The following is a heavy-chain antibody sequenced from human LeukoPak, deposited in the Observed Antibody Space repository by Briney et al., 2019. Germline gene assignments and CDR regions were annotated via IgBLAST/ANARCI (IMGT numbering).Heavy chain of an antibody. V-gene: IGHV3-11*04. D-gene: IGHD2-2*01. CDR2: ISSSGSTI. J-gene: IGHJ4*02. CDR3: ARDPCEFRSCYSPYYFDY. Sequence: GGSLRLSCAASGFTFSDYYMSWIRQAPGKGLEWVSYISSSGSTIYYADSVKGRFTISRDNAKNSLYLQMNSLRAEDTAVYYCARDPCEFRSCYSPYYFDYWGQGTLVIVSS. CDR1: GFTFSDYY.